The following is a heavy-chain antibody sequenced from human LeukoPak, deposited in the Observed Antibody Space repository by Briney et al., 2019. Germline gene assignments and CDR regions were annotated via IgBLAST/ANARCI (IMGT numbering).Heavy chain of an antibody. J-gene: IGHJ6*02. Sequence: PGGSLRLSCAASGLTVSSNYVRWVRQAPGKGLECVSVIYSGGSTYYADSVQGRFTLSRDNSKNTLYLQMNSLRAEDTAVYYCARGKVLRFMWGMYVWGQGTTVTVSS. CDR1: GLTVSSNY. D-gene: IGHD3-3*01. CDR2: IYSGGST. CDR3: ARGKVLRFMWGMYV. V-gene: IGHV3-66*02.